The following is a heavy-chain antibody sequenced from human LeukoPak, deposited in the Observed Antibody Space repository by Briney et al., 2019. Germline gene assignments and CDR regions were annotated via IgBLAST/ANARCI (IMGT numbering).Heavy chain of an antibody. CDR2: IYHSGST. Sequence: SETLSLTCAVSGGSISSSNWWSWVRQPPGKGLEWIGEIYHSGSTNYNPSLKSRVTISVDKSKNQFSLKLSSVTAADTAVYYCARDSGGGSPGFDYWGQGTLVTVSS. V-gene: IGHV4-4*02. CDR3: ARDSGGGSPGFDY. D-gene: IGHD2-15*01. J-gene: IGHJ4*02. CDR1: GGSISSSNW.